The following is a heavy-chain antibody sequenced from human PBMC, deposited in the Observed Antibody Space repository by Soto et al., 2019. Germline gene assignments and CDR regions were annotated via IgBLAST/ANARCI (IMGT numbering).Heavy chain of an antibody. V-gene: IGHV3-30-3*01. D-gene: IGHD3-9*01. CDR1: GFTFSNYA. CDR2: ISSDGSNK. Sequence: PGGSLRLSCAASGFTFSNYAMHWVRQAPGKGLEWVAVISSDGSNKYYADSVKGRFTISRDNSKNTLYLQMNSLRAEDTAVYYCARAGSQLRYFDWLLHFDYWGQGTPVTVSS. CDR3: ARAGSQLRYFDWLLHFDY. J-gene: IGHJ4*02.